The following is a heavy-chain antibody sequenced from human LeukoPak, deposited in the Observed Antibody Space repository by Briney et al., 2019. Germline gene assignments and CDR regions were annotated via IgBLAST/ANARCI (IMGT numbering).Heavy chain of an antibody. Sequence: SETLSLTCAVSGYSISSGYYWGWIRQPLGKGLEWIGSIYHSGSTYYNPSLKSRVTISVDTSKNQFSLKLSSVTAADTAVYYCARHVYGLVITYEWFDPWGQGTLVTVSS. CDR1: GYSISSGYY. J-gene: IGHJ5*02. CDR2: IYHSGST. V-gene: IGHV4-38-2*01. D-gene: IGHD3/OR15-3a*01. CDR3: ARHVYGLVITYEWFDP.